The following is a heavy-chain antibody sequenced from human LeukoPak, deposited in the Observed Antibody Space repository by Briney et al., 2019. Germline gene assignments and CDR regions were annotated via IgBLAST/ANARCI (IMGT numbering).Heavy chain of an antibody. CDR1: GFTLSNYW. Sequence: PGGSLRLSCAASGFTLSNYWMHWVRLAPGKGLVGVSRLHSDGTSTSYADSVRGRFTISRDNARNTLYLQMNTLRAEDTAVYYCAGSGWPYYFDYWGQGTLVTVSS. CDR3: AGSGWPYYFDY. V-gene: IGHV3-74*01. D-gene: IGHD6-25*01. CDR2: LHSDGTST. J-gene: IGHJ4*02.